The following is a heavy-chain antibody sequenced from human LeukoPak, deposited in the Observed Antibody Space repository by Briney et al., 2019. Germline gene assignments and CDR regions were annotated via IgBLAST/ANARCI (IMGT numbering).Heavy chain of an antibody. CDR1: GGSISSGGYS. J-gene: IGHJ3*02. Sequence: MTSETLSLTCAVSGGSISSGGYSWNWIRQPPGKGLEWIGNIYHSGSTYYNPSLKSRVTFSVDKSKNQFSLKLSSVTAADTAVYYCARGVPNSIFGVAADAFDIWGQGTMVTVSS. V-gene: IGHV4-30-2*01. D-gene: IGHD3-3*01. CDR2: IYHSGST. CDR3: ARGVPNSIFGVAADAFDI.